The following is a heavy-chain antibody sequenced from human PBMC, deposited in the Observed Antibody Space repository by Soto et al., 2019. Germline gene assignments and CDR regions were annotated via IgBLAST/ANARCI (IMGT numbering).Heavy chain of an antibody. V-gene: IGHV4-59*01. D-gene: IGHD3-22*01. J-gene: IGHJ4*02. Sequence: SETLSLTCTVSGGSISSYYWSWIRQPPGKGLEWIGYIYYSGSTNYNPSLKSRVTISVDTSKNQFSLKLSSVTAADTAVYYGARSTYYYDSSGYHFDYWGQGTLVTVSS. CDR1: GGSISSYY. CDR3: ARSTYYYDSSGYHFDY. CDR2: IYYSGST.